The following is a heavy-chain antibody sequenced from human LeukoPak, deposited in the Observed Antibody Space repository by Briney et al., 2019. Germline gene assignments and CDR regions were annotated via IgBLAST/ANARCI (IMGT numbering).Heavy chain of an antibody. CDR3: ARDQGYDSSGPDY. D-gene: IGHD3-22*01. V-gene: IGHV3-33*01. CDR2: IWYDGSNK. J-gene: IGHJ4*02. Sequence: GSSLRLSCAASGFTFSSYGMHWVCQAPGKGLEWVAVIWYDGSNKYYADSVKGRFTISRDNSKNTLYLQMNSLRAEDTAVYYCARDQGYDSSGPDYWGQGTLVTVSS. CDR1: GFTFSSYG.